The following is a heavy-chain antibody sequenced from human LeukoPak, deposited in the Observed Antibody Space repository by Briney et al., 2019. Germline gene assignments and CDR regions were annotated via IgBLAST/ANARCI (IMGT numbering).Heavy chain of an antibody. D-gene: IGHD3-3*01. CDR1: GFTFSSYS. CDR2: ISSSSSYI. V-gene: IGHV3-21*01. CDR3: ARDRHDYDFWSGYYETTYYFDY. J-gene: IGHJ4*02. Sequence: GRSLRLSCAASGFTFSSYSMNWVRQAPGKGLEWVSSISSSSSYIYYADSVKGRFTISRDNAKNSLYLQMNSLRAEDTAVYYCARDRHDYDFWSGYYETTYYFDYWGQGTLVTVSS.